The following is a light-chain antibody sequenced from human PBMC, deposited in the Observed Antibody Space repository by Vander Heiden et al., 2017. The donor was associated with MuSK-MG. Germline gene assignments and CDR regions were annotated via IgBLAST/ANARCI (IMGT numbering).Light chain of an antibody. CDR2: QNG. CDR3: QAWDSRTYVV. J-gene: IGLJ2*01. CDR1: KLGDKY. Sequence: SYELTQPPSVSVSPGQTASIPCSGHKLGDKYASWYQQKPGQSPVLVIYQNGKRPSGIPERFSGSNSGNTATLTISGTQAMDEGVYYCQAWDSRTYVVFGGGTKLTVL. V-gene: IGLV3-1*01.